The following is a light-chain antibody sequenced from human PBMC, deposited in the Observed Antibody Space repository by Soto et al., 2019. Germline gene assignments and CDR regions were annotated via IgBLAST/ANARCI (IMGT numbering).Light chain of an antibody. CDR2: GNI. CDR3: QSYDSSLSGRVV. CDR1: SSNIGAGYD. Sequence: QLVLTQPPSVSGAPGQRVTISCTGSSSNIGAGYDVHWYQQLPGTAPKLLIYGNINRASGVHDRFSGSKSGTSASLAITGLQAEDEADYYCQSYDSSLSGRVVFGGGTKLTVL. V-gene: IGLV1-40*01. J-gene: IGLJ2*01.